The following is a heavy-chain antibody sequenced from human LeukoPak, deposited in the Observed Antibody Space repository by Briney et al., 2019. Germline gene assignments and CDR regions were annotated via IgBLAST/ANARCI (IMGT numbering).Heavy chain of an antibody. CDR1: GFTFSSYE. CDR2: ISGSGGST. V-gene: IGHV3-23*01. D-gene: IGHD3-22*01. Sequence: GGSLRLSCAASGFTFSSYEMNWVRQAPGKGLEGVSAISGSGGSTYYADSVKGRFTLSRDNSKNTLYLQMNSLRAEDTAVYYCAKDQRVVITGGAFDIWGQGTMVTVSS. CDR3: AKDQRVVITGGAFDI. J-gene: IGHJ3*02.